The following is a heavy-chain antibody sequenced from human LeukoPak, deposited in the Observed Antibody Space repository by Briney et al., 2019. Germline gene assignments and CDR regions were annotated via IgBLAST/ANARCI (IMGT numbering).Heavy chain of an antibody. CDR3: ARDVRTVPYYYYGMDV. CDR1: GGSFSGYY. CDR2: INHSGST. Sequence: SETLSLTCAVSGGSFSGYYWSWIRHPPGKGLEWIGEINHSGSTNYNPSLKSRVTISVDTSKNQFSLKLSSLTAADTAVYYCARDVRTVPYYYYGMDVWGQGTTVTVSS. J-gene: IGHJ6*02. D-gene: IGHD4-17*01. V-gene: IGHV4-34*01.